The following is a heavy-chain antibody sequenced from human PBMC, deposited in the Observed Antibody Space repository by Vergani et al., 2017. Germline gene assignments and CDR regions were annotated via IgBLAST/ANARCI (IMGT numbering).Heavy chain of an antibody. CDR3: PTSGGYSGSFDY. CDR1: GFTFSNAW. Sequence: EVQLVESGGGLVKPGGSLRLSCAASGFTFSNAWMSWVRQAPGKGLEWVGRIKSKTDGGTTDYAAPVKGRFTISRDDSKNTRDLQMNSLKTEETACYYCPTSGGYSGSFDYWGQGTRVT. V-gene: IGHV3-15*01. D-gene: IGHD1-26*01. J-gene: IGHJ4*02. CDR2: IKSKTDGGTT.